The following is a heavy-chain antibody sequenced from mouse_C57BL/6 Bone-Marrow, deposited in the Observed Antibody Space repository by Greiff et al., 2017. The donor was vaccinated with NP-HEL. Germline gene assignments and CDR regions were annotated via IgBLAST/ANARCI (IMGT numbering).Heavy chain of an antibody. J-gene: IGHJ3*01. CDR2: IYPGDGDT. V-gene: IGHV1-80*01. CDR3: ARRYYGILAWFAY. Sequence: QVQLKESGAELVKPGASVKISCKASGYAFSSYWMNWVKQRPGKGLEWIGQIYPGDGDTNYNGKFKGKATLTADKSSSTAYMQLSSLTSEDSAVYFCARRYYGILAWFAYWGQGTLVTVSA. D-gene: IGHD1-1*01. CDR1: GYAFSSYW.